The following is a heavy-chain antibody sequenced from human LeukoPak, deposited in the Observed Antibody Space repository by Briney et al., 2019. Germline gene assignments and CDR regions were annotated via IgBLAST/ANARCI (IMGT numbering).Heavy chain of an antibody. Sequence: SETLSLTCAVYGGSFSGYYWSWIRQPPGKGLEWIGEINHSGSTNYNPSLKSRVTISVDTSKNQFSLKLSSVTAADTAVYYCARQALLWFGETRSYAFDIWGQGTMVTVSS. CDR1: GGSFSGYY. CDR3: ARQALLWFGETRSYAFDI. D-gene: IGHD3-10*01. CDR2: INHSGST. V-gene: IGHV4-34*01. J-gene: IGHJ3*02.